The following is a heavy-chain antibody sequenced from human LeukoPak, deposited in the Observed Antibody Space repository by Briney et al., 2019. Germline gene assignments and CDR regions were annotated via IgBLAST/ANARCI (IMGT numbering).Heavy chain of an antibody. CDR3: ARAGERIAAAGTIWD. CDR2: INPNSGGT. D-gene: IGHD6-13*01. V-gene: IGHV1-2*02. J-gene: IGHJ4*02. CDR1: GYTFTGYY. Sequence: ASVKVSCKASGYTFTGYYMHWVRQAPGQGLEWMGWINPNSGGTNYAQKFQGRVTMTRDTSISTAYMELSRLRSDDTAVYYCARAGERIAAAGTIWDWGQGTLVTVSS.